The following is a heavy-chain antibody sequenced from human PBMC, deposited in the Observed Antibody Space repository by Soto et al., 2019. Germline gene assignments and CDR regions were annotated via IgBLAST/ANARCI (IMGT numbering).Heavy chain of an antibody. V-gene: IGHV3-9*01. CDR1: GFTFDDYA. CDR3: AKALDYDSSGSPFDP. Sequence: EVQLVECGGGLVQPGRSLRLSCAASGFTFDDYAMHWVRQAPGKGLEWVSGISWNSGSIGYAESVKGRFTISRDNAKNSLYLQMNSLRAEDTALYYCAKALDYDSSGSPFDPWGQGTLVTVSS. J-gene: IGHJ5*02. CDR2: ISWNSGSI. D-gene: IGHD3-22*01.